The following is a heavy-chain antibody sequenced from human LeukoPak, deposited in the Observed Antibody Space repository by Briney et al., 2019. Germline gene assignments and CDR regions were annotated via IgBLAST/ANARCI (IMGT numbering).Heavy chain of an antibody. D-gene: IGHD3-9*01. CDR1: GFTFSSYA. Sequence: SGGSLRLSCAASGFTFSSYAMSWVRQAPGKGLEWVSAISGSGGSTYYADSVKSRFTISRDNSKNTLYLQMNSLRAEDTAVYYCAKSYDILTGYQHFDYWGQGTLVTVSS. V-gene: IGHV3-23*01. J-gene: IGHJ4*02. CDR2: ISGSGGST. CDR3: AKSYDILTGYQHFDY.